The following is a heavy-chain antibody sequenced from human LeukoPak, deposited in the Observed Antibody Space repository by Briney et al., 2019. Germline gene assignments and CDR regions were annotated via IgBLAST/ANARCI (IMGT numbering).Heavy chain of an antibody. CDR1: GYTFTSYA. J-gene: IGHJ4*02. V-gene: IGHV1-18*01. CDR3: AREGAPSSGWYYFDT. D-gene: IGHD6-19*01. CDR2: ISPYNGNT. Sequence: ASVKVSCKASGYTFTSYAISWVRQAPGQGLEWMGWISPYNGNTKYAQKLQGRVTMTTDTSTSTAYMELRSLRSDDTAVYFCAREGAPSSGWYYFDTWGQGSLVTASS.